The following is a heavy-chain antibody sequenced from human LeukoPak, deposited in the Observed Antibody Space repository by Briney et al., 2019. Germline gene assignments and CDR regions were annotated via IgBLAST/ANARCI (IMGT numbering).Heavy chain of an antibody. Sequence: SVKVSFKAAGGTFSTVGISWVRQAPGQGLEWMGGVIPMSGTVNNAQKFQGRVTITADKSTGTAYMELSSLRSDDTAVYYCARGEDIVVVVAATTPFFDPWGQGTLVTVSS. CDR2: VIPMSGTV. CDR3: ARGEDIVVVVAATTPFFDP. CDR1: GGTFSTVG. D-gene: IGHD2-15*01. J-gene: IGHJ5*02. V-gene: IGHV1-69*06.